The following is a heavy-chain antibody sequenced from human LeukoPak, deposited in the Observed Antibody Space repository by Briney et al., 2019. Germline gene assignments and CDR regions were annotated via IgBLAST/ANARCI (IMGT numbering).Heavy chain of an antibody. CDR2: ISSSGSKI. CDR3: ARDTGYSSSLGH. CDR1: GFTFNSYE. Sequence: PSGGSLRPSCAGSGFTFNSYEMNWVRQAPGKGLEWVSHISSSGSKIHYADSVKGRFTISRDNAKSTLYLQMNSLRAEDTAVYYCARDTGYSSSLGHWGQGTLVTVSS. J-gene: IGHJ4*02. V-gene: IGHV3-48*03. D-gene: IGHD6-13*01.